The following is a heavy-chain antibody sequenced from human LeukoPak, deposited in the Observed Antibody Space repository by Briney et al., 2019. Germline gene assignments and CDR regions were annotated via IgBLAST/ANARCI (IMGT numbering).Heavy chain of an antibody. CDR2: INHSGST. V-gene: IGHV4-34*01. J-gene: IGHJ4*02. Sequence: SETLSLTCAVYGGSFSGYYWSWIRQPPGKGLEWIGEINHSGSTNYNPSLKSRVTISVDTSKNQFSLKLSSVTAADTAVYYCARGPAHCSGGSCYGLDYWGQGTLVTVSS. CDR1: GGSFSGYY. CDR3: ARGPAHCSGGSCYGLDY. D-gene: IGHD2-15*01.